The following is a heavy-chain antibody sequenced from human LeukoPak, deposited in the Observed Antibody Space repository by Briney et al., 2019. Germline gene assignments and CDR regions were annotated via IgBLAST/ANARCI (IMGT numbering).Heavy chain of an antibody. J-gene: IGHJ4*02. CDR3: ARVLKKYCSSTSCYDY. Sequence: ASVKVSCTASGYTFTGYYMHWVRQAPGQGLEWMGWINPNSGGTNYAQKFQGRVTMTRDTSISTAYMELSRLRSDDTAVYYCARVLKKYCSSTSCYDYWGQGTLVTVSS. V-gene: IGHV1-2*02. CDR1: GYTFTGYY. CDR2: INPNSGGT. D-gene: IGHD2-2*01.